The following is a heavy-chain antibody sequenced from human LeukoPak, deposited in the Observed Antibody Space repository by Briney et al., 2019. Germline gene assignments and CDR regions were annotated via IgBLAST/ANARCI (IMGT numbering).Heavy chain of an antibody. CDR3: AREGGPFRPLDY. CDR1: GGSISSTNW. J-gene: IGHJ4*02. D-gene: IGHD2/OR15-2a*01. V-gene: IGHV4-4*02. Sequence: PSGTLPLTCGVSGGSISSTNWWPWVRQPPGKGLEWIGEVNVLGNTNYNPSLESRVTISIDKSENHVSLKLTSVTAADTAVYYCAREGGPFRPLDYSGQGTLVTVSS. CDR2: VNVLGNT.